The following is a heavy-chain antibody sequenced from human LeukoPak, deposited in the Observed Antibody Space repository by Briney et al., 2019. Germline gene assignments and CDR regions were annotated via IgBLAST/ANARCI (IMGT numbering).Heavy chain of an antibody. CDR1: GGSISSYY. Sequence: SETLSLTCTVSGGSISSYYWSWLRQPAGEGLEWIGRIYTSGSTNYNPSLKSRVTMSVDTSKNQFSLKLSSVTAADTAVYYCARSTTVTTPFDYWGQGTLVTVSS. CDR3: ARSTTVTTPFDY. CDR2: IYTSGST. J-gene: IGHJ4*02. V-gene: IGHV4-4*07. D-gene: IGHD4-17*01.